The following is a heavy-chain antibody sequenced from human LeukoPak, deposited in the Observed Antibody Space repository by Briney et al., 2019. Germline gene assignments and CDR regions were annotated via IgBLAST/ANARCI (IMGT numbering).Heavy chain of an antibody. Sequence: GGSLRLSCAASGFTFTNYAMTWVRQAPGKGLEWVSGISEGVGNTYYADSVKGRFTISRDHSKSTLYLQMNSLRAEDTALYYCAKREKGTTGRFFDYWGQGTLVTASS. CDR1: GFTFTNYA. J-gene: IGHJ4*02. D-gene: IGHD4-17*01. CDR3: AKREKGTTGRFFDY. V-gene: IGHV3-23*01. CDR2: ISEGVGNT.